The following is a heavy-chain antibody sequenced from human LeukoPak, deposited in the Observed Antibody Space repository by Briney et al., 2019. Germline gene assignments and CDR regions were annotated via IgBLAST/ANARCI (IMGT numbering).Heavy chain of an antibody. CDR2: IYYSGST. CDR3: ARRRARDYAFDY. CDR1: GGSISTSSYY. J-gene: IGHJ4*02. D-gene: IGHD4-17*01. Sequence: PSETLSLTRTVSGGSISTSSYYWGWIRQPPGKGLEWIGSIYYSGSTYYNPSLKSRVTISVDTSKNQFSLKLSSVTAADTAVYYCARRRARDYAFDYWGQGTLVTVSS. V-gene: IGHV4-39*01.